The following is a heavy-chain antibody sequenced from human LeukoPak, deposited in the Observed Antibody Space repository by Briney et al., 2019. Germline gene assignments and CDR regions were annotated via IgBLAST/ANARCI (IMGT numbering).Heavy chain of an antibody. CDR2: ISYDGSNK. CDR3: AKFKTVTTFWYFDY. Sequence: GESLRLSCAASGFTFSSYGMHWVRQAPGKGLEWVAVISYDGSNKYYADSVKGRFTISRDNSKNTLYLQMNSLRAEDTAVYYCAKFKTVTTFWYFDYWGRGTLVTVSS. CDR1: GFTFSSYG. V-gene: IGHV3-30*18. J-gene: IGHJ4*02. D-gene: IGHD4-17*01.